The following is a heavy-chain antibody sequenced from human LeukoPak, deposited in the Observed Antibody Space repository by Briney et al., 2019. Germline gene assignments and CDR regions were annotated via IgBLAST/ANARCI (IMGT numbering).Heavy chain of an antibody. V-gene: IGHV3-21*04. CDR1: GFTFSSYS. D-gene: IGHD3-22*01. Sequence: GGSLRLSCAASGFTFSSYSMNWVRQAPGKGLEWVSSISSSSSYIYYADSVKGRFTISRDNAKNTLYLQMNSLRAEDTAVYYCAKGDPSSGYYFFDYWGQGTLVTVSS. CDR3: AKGDPSSGYYFFDY. J-gene: IGHJ4*02. CDR2: ISSSSSYI.